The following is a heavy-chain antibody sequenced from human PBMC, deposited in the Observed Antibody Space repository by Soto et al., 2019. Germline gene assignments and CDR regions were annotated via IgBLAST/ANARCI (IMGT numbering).Heavy chain of an antibody. D-gene: IGHD5-12*01. CDR1: GYTFTDYF. Sequence: ASVKVSCKPSGYTFTDYFMHWVRQAPGQGLEWMGWINPHSGETHYAQKFQGRVTMTRDTSINTAHMELRRLRSDDSAVYYCARQRRDGYNYFAYWGQGTPVTV. V-gene: IGHV1-2*02. J-gene: IGHJ4*02. CDR3: ARQRRDGYNYFAY. CDR2: INPHSGET.